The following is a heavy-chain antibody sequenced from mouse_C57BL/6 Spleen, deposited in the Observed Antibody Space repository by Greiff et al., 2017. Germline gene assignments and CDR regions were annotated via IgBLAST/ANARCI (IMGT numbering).Heavy chain of an antibody. J-gene: IGHJ3*01. CDR3: ASWNDYDGFAY. CDR2: IHPNSGST. V-gene: IGHV1-64*01. CDR1: GYTFTSYW. D-gene: IGHD2-4*01. Sequence: QVQLQQPGAELVKPGASVKLSCKASGYTFTSYWMHWVKQRPGQGLEWIGMIHPNSGSTNYNEKFKSKATLTVDKSSSTAYMQLSSLTSEDSAVYYCASWNDYDGFAYWGQGTLVTVSA.